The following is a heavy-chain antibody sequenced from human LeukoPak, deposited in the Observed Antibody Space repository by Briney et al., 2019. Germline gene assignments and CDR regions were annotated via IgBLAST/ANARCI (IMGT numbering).Heavy chain of an antibody. CDR3: ARGGAVGDGYNPSDY. CDR2: INPSGGST. Sequence: ASVKVSCKASGYTFTSYYMHWVRQAPGQGLEWMGIINPSGGSTSYAQKFQGRVTMTRDTSTSTVYVELSSLRSEDTAVYYCARGGAVGDGYNPSDYWGQGTLVTVSS. V-gene: IGHV1-46*01. CDR1: GYTFTSYY. D-gene: IGHD5-24*01. J-gene: IGHJ4*02.